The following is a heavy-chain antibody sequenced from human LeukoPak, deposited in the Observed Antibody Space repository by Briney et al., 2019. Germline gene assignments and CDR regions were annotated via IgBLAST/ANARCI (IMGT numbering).Heavy chain of an antibody. CDR3: ARDLGLAYYYDSSQGFDP. J-gene: IGHJ5*02. CDR2: IYTSGST. Sequence: PSETLSLTCTVSGGSIGSYYWSWIRQPAGKGLEWIGRIYTSGSTNYNPSLKSRVTMSVDTSKNQFSLKLSSVTAADTAVYYCARDLGLAYYYDSSQGFDPWGQGTLVTVSS. CDR1: GGSIGSYY. D-gene: IGHD3-22*01. V-gene: IGHV4-4*07.